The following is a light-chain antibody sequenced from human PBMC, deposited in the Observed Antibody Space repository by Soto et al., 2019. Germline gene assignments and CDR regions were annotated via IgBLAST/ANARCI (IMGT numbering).Light chain of an antibody. CDR2: DND. J-gene: IGLJ3*02. CDR1: RSNIGNNA. Sequence: QSVLTQPPSVSAAPGQKVTVSCPGSRSNIGNNAVAWYQHLPGTAPKLLIYDNDKRPSGISDRFSASKSGTSATLAITGLQTGDEADYYCETWDSSLSAGVFGGGTKVTVL. CDR3: ETWDSSLSAGV. V-gene: IGLV1-51*01.